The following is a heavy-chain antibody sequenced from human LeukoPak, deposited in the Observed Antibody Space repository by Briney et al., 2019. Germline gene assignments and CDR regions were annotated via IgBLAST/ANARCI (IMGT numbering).Heavy chain of an antibody. CDR1: GGSINNGGYY. D-gene: IGHD2/OR15-2a*01. CDR2: IYHSGST. J-gene: IGHJ4*02. V-gene: IGHV4-30-4*01. Sequence: SQTLSLTCTVSGGSINNGGYYWSWIRQHPGKGLEWIGYIYHSGSTYCNPSLKSRVTITIDASKNQFSLKLSSVTAADTAVYYCASGLYGDSYDSTTYKDTFDHWGQGTLVTVSS. CDR3: ASGLYGDSYDSTTYKDTFDH.